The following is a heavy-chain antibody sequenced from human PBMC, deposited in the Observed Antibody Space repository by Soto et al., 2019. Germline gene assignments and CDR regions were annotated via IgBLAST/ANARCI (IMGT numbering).Heavy chain of an antibody. Sequence: PSVKVSCKASGYSFRSYGINWVRQAPGQGLEWRGWVSGYNYNTKYAQKLQGRITVTTDTSTNTAYMELRSLRSDDTAVYYCGRSSSMLGAGWSDSWGRGTLVTVSS. J-gene: IGHJ5*01. CDR1: GYSFRSYG. CDR3: GRSSSMLGAGWSDS. D-gene: IGHD2-8*01. CDR2: VSGYNYNT. V-gene: IGHV1-18*01.